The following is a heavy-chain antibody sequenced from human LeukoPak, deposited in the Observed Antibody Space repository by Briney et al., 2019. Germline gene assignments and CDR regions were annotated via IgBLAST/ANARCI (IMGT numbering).Heavy chain of an antibody. CDR3: ARGPTKYYFDY. CDR2: IFYSGST. CDR1: GGSIRSYY. J-gene: IGHJ4*02. D-gene: IGHD2-8*01. V-gene: IGHV4-59*13. Sequence: SETLSLTCTVSGGSIRSYYWSWIRQPPGKPLEWIGYIFYSGSTNYNPSLKSRVNISVVTSKNQFSLQLSSVTAADTAVYYCARGPTKYYFDYWGQGTLVTVSS.